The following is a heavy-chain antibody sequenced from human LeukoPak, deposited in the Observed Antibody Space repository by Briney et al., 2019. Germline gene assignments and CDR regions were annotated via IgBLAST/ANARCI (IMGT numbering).Heavy chain of an antibody. CDR3: AVVVDAFDI. CDR1: GGSISSYY. J-gene: IGHJ3*02. Sequence: SETLSLTCTVSGGSISSYYWRWIRQPPGKGLEWIGYIYYSGSTNYNPSLKSRVTISVDTSKNRFSLKLSSVTAADTAVYYCAVVVDAFDIWGQGTMVTVSS. D-gene: IGHD2-15*01. V-gene: IGHV4-59*01. CDR2: IYYSGST.